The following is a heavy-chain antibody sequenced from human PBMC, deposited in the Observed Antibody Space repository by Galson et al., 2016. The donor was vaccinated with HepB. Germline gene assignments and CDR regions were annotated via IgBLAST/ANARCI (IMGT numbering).Heavy chain of an antibody. D-gene: IGHD2/OR15-2a*01. Sequence: ETLSLTCTVSGGSVSRSNYYWGWVRQPPGKGLEWIGSLYHDGTTYYNPSLTSRVTISVDTSRNQFSLKLSAGTAADTAVYYCADSFEQYFDSWGRGTLVSVSS. CDR1: GGSVSRSNYY. V-gene: IGHV4-39*01. J-gene: IGHJ4*02. CDR2: LYHDGTT. CDR3: ADSFEQYFDS.